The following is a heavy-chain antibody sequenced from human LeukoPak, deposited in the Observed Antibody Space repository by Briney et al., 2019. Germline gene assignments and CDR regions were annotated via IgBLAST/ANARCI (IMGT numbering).Heavy chain of an antibody. Sequence: GSLRLSCAASGFTFSKAWMSWVRQAPGKGLEWVGRIKSKTDGGTTDSAAPVKGRFTISRDDSNNTLYLQMNSLKSEDTAVYYCTASVNMVVDYAFDYWGQGTLVTVSS. D-gene: IGHD2-15*01. CDR3: TASVNMVVDYAFDY. CDR1: GFTFSKAW. CDR2: IKSKTDGGTT. J-gene: IGHJ4*02. V-gene: IGHV3-15*01.